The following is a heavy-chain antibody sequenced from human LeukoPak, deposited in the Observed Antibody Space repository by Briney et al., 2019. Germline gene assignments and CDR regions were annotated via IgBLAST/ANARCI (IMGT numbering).Heavy chain of an antibody. CDR2: ISDTGNT. CDR3: ARDLGGWGPLGAFDI. V-gene: IGHV3-23*01. J-gene: IGHJ3*02. Sequence: GGSLRLSCAASGFTLSSYAMSWVRQAPGKGLEWVSAISDTGNTYHADSVKGRFTISRDSSKNTLFLQMNRLRPEDAAVYYCARDLGGWGPLGAFDIWGQGTMVTVSS. D-gene: IGHD1-26*01. CDR1: GFTLSSYA.